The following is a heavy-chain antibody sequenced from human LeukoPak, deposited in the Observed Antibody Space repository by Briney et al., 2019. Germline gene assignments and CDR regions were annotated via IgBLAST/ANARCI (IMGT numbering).Heavy chain of an antibody. CDR2: IYYSGST. D-gene: IGHD6-19*01. CDR1: GGSMSSSTYY. J-gene: IGHJ5*02. V-gene: IGHV4-39*01. Sequence: SETLSLTCTVSGGSMSSSTYYWGWIRQPPGKGLEWIGSIYYSGSTYYNPSLKSRVTISVDTSKNQFSPKLSSVTAADTAVYYCARHEHKAVAGDTWGQGTLVTVSS. CDR3: ARHEHKAVAGDT.